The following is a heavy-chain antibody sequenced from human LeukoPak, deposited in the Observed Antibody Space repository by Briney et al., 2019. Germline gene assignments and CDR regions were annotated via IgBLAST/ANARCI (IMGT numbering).Heavy chain of an antibody. CDR1: GGTFSSYA. Sequence: ASVKVSCKASGGTFSSYAISWVRQAPGQGLEWMGGIIPIFGTANYAQKFQGRVTITTDESTSTAYMELSSLRSEDTAVYYCARARAGEYCSSTSCFTQNFDYWGQGTLVTVSS. CDR3: ARARAGEYCSSTSCFTQNFDY. D-gene: IGHD2-2*02. CDR2: IIPIFGTA. J-gene: IGHJ4*02. V-gene: IGHV1-69*05.